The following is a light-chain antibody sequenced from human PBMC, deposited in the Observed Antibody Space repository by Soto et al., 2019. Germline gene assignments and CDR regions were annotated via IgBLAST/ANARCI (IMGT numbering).Light chain of an antibody. CDR2: GAS. Sequence: EIVLTQSQGTLSLSTGERATLSCRASQSVSKNYLALYQQKPGQAPRLLIYGASNRATGIPDRFSGRGSGTDFTLTISRMEPEDFAVDYCQQYGSSSTFGQGTKVDIK. CDR1: QSVSKNY. CDR3: QQYGSSST. V-gene: IGKV3-20*01. J-gene: IGKJ1*01.